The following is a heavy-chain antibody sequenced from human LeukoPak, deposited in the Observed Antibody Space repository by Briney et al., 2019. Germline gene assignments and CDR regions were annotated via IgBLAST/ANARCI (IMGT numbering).Heavy chain of an antibody. V-gene: IGHV3-48*03. CDR2: ISSSGSTI. J-gene: IGHJ4*02. CDR3: AKTLVWGSYRSYYFDY. CDR1: GFTFSSYE. Sequence: PGGSLRLSCAASGFTFSSYEMNWVRQTPGKGLEWVSYISSSGSTIYYADSVKGRFTISRDNSKNTLYLQMNSLRAEDTAVYYCAKTLVWGSYRSYYFDYWGQGTLVTVSS. D-gene: IGHD3-16*02.